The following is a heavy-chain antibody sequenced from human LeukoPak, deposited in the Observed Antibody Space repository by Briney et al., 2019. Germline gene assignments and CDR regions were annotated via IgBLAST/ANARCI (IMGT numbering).Heavy chain of an antibody. CDR3: AKHSGYSSSWINY. Sequence: GGSLRLSCAASGITFSDAWMNWVRQIPGKGLEWVGRVKSKTNGGTTDYAAPVKGRFTISRDNSKNTLYLQMNSLRAEDTALYYCAKHSGYSSSWINYWGQGTLVTVSS. CDR1: GITFSDAW. J-gene: IGHJ4*02. D-gene: IGHD6-13*01. V-gene: IGHV3-15*01. CDR2: VKSKTNGGTT.